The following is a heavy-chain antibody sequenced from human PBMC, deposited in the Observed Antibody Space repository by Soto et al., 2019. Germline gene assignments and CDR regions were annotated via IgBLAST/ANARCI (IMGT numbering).Heavy chain of an antibody. CDR3: ARGPIVGAPGY. V-gene: IGHV1-69*13. J-gene: IGHJ4*02. Sequence: WASVKVSCKASGGTFSSYAISCVRQAPGQGLEWMGGIIPIFGTANYAQKFQGRVTITADESTSTAYMELSSLRSEDTAVYYCARGPIVGAPGYWGQGTLVTVSS. D-gene: IGHD1-26*01. CDR2: IIPIFGTA. CDR1: GGTFSSYA.